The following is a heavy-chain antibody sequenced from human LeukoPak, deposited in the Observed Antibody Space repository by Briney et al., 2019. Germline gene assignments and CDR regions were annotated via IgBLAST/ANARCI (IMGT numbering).Heavy chain of an antibody. V-gene: IGHV4-34*01. CDR1: GGSFSGYY. CDR2: INHSGST. D-gene: IGHD3-3*01. Sequence: PSETLSLTCAVYGGSFSGYYWSWIRQPPGKGLEWIGEINHSGSTNYNPSLKSRVTISVDTSKNQFSLKLSSVTAADTAVYYCARGRFTIFGVGSLAYYYYYMDVWGKGTTVTVSS. CDR3: ARGRFTIFGVGSLAYYYYYMDV. J-gene: IGHJ6*03.